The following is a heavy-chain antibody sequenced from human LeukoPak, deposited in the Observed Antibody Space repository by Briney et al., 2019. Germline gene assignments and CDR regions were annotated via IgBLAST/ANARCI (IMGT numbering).Heavy chain of an antibody. J-gene: IGHJ5*02. V-gene: IGHV1-69*13. D-gene: IGHD4-11*01. CDR3: ARDLNSNGWFDP. CDR1: GGTFSSYA. CDR2: IIPIFGTA. Sequence: EASVKVSCKASGGTFSSYAISWVRQAPGQGLEWMGGIIPIFGTANYAQKFQGRVTITADESTSTAYMELRSLRSDDTAVYYCARDLNSNGWFDPWGQGTLVTVSS.